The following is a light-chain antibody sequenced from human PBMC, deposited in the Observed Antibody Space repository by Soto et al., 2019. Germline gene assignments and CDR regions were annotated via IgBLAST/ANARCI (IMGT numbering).Light chain of an antibody. Sequence: LTQPRSRSGAPGQRLTISCTGSSSNIRGVYELHWYQQLPGTSPKLLIYGNRDLRAGGPDRCSGSRSGTSASPARTGLLAEDDGDYYRESYDSSLSGSSVFGSENKGIVL. CDR2: GNR. CDR3: ESYDSSLSGSSV. CDR1: SSNIRGVYE. J-gene: IGLJ1*01. V-gene: IGLV1-40*01.